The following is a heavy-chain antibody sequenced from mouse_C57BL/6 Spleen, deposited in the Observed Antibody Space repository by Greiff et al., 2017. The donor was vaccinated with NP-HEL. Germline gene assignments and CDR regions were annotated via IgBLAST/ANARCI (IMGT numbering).Heavy chain of an antibody. Sequence: QVQLKQPGAELVRPGTSVKLSCKASGYTFTSYWMHWVKQRPGQGLEWIGVIDPSDSYTNYNQKFKGKATLTVDTSSSTAYMQLSSLTSEDSAVYYCARSLHYYGSPRYWYFDVWGTGTTVTVSS. CDR3: ARSLHYYGSPRYWYFDV. V-gene: IGHV1-59*01. D-gene: IGHD1-1*01. CDR1: GYTFTSYW. J-gene: IGHJ1*03. CDR2: IDPSDSYT.